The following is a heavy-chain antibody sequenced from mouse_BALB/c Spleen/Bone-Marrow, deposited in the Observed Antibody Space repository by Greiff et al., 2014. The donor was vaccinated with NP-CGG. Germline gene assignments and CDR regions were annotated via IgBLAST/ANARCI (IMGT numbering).Heavy chain of an antibody. V-gene: IGHV1S81*02. CDR3: TRREYYRYDRAMDY. J-gene: IGHJ4*01. CDR2: INPSNGGT. Sequence: VQLQQSGAELVKPGASVKLSCKASGYTFTSYYMYWVKQRPGQGLEWIGEINPSNGGTNFNEKFKSKATLTVDKSSSTAYMQLSSLTSGDSAVYYCTRREYYRYDRAMDYWGQGTSVTVSS. D-gene: IGHD2-14*01. CDR1: GYTFTSYY.